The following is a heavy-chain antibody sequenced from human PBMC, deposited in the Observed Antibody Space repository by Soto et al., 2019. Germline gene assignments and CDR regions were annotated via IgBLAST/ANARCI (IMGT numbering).Heavy chain of an antibody. J-gene: IGHJ4*02. CDR2: IKSKTDGGTT. CDR3: TTGPKDSSGCYY. D-gene: IGHD3-22*01. CDR1: GFTFSNAW. Sequence: GGSLRLSCAASGFTFSNAWMNWVRQAPGKGLEWVGRIKSKTDGGTTDYAAPVKGRFTISRDDSKDTLYLQMNSLKTEDTAVYYCTTGPKDSSGCYYWGQGTLVTVSS. V-gene: IGHV3-15*07.